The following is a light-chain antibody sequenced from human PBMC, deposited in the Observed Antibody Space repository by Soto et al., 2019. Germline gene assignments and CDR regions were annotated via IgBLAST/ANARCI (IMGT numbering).Light chain of an antibody. CDR2: AAS. CDR3: QQSYSTPWT. CDR1: QKISNY. V-gene: IGKV1-39*01. J-gene: IGKJ1*01. Sequence: DIQMTQSPYSLSASVGDRVTITCRASQKISNYLNWYQQKPGKAPKLLIYAASSLRRGVPLRFTGSGSGSDFTLSISSLQPEDSATYDCQQSYSTPWTFGQGTNVEIK.